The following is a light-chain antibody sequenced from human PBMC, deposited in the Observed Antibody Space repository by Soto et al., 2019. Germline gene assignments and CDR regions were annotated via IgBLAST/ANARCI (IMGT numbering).Light chain of an antibody. J-gene: IGKJ3*01. CDR3: QLDYNLWGFT. V-gene: IGKV3D-7*01. CDR2: GAS. CDR1: QSVSSDY. Sequence: EIVMTQSPATLSLSPGERATLSCRASQSVSSDYLSWYQHKPGQAPRLLIYGASTRATGTPARFSGSGSGTDFTLTISSRQPEDVAVYYCQLDYNLWGFTFGPGTKVDIK.